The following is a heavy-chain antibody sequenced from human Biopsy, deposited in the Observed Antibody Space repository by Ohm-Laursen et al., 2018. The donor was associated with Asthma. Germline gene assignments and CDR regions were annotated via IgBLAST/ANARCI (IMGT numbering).Heavy chain of an antibody. Sequence: SLRLSCAVSGFVFSQGGMHWVRQGPGKELEWVALVSSDGHNKYYEDSVKGRFTISRDNSRNRLYLQINSLTVEDSAVYFCARQSGQEYGDSIPFDTWGQGTKVAVSS. D-gene: IGHD3-22*01. CDR3: ARQSGQEYGDSIPFDT. V-gene: IGHV3-30*03. CDR1: GFVFSQGG. CDR2: VSSDGHNK. J-gene: IGHJ3*02.